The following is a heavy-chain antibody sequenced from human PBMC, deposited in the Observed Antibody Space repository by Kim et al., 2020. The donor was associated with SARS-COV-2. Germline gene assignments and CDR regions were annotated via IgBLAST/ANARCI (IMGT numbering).Heavy chain of an antibody. CDR2: ISGSGGST. J-gene: IGHJ5*02. CDR1: GFTFSSYA. D-gene: IGHD6-13*01. CDR3: AKSTGEQQLVRGNWFDP. V-gene: IGHV3-23*01. Sequence: GGSLRLSCAASGFTFSSYAMSWVRQAPGKGLEWVSAISGSGGSTYYADSVKGRFTISRDNSKNTLYLQMNSLRAEDTAVYYCAKSTGEQQLVRGNWFDPWGQGTLGTVSS.